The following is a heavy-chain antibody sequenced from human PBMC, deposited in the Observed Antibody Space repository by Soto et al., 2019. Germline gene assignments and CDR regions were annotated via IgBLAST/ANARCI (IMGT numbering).Heavy chain of an antibody. V-gene: IGHV4-30-2*01. Sequence: QLQLQESGSGLVKPSQTLSLTCAVSGGSISSGGYSWSWIRQPPGKGLEWIGYIYHSGSTYYNPSLKSRVTISVDRSKNQFSLKLSSVTAADTAVYYCARVRKVAAAGTRHYYYYGMDVWGQGTTVTVSS. D-gene: IGHD6-13*01. CDR1: GGSISSGGYS. CDR2: IYHSGST. J-gene: IGHJ6*02. CDR3: ARVRKVAAAGTRHYYYYGMDV.